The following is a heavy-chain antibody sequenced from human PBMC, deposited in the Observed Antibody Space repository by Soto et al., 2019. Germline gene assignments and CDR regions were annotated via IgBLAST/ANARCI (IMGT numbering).Heavy chain of an antibody. Sequence: GGSLRLSCAASGFTFSSYAMSWVRQAPGKGLEWVSAISGSGGSTYYADSVKGRFTISRDNSKNTLYLQMSSLRAEDTAVYYCAKVLGYCSSTSCDAFDYWGQGTLVTVSS. CDR2: ISGSGGST. CDR1: GFTFSSYA. V-gene: IGHV3-23*01. CDR3: AKVLGYCSSTSCDAFDY. J-gene: IGHJ4*02. D-gene: IGHD2-2*01.